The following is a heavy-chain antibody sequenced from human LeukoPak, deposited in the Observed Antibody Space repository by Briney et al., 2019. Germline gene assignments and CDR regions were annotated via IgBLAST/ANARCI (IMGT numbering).Heavy chain of an antibody. V-gene: IGHV3-7*01. J-gene: IGHJ4*02. CDR2: IKQDGSEE. CDR3: ARAPWIQLWSYYFDY. CDR1: GFTFSSYW. Sequence: PGGSLRLSCAASGFTFSSYWMSWVRQAPGKGLEWVANIKQDGSEEYYVDSVKGRFTMSRDNAKNSLYLQMNSLRAEDTAVYYCARAPWIQLWSYYFDYWGQGTLVTVSS. D-gene: IGHD5-18*01.